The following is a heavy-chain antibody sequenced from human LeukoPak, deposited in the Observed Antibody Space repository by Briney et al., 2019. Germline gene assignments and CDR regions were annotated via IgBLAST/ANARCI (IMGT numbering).Heavy chain of an antibody. V-gene: IGHV3-23*01. CDR2: ISGSGGST. D-gene: IGHD1-26*01. Sequence: GGSLRLSCAASGFTFSSYAMSWVRQAPGKGLEWVSAISGSGGSTYYADSVKGRFTISRDNSKNTLYLQMNSLRAEDTAVYYCARDGRSYQGYYYYMDVWGKGTTVTVSS. J-gene: IGHJ6*03. CDR1: GFTFSSYA. CDR3: ARDGRSYQGYYYYMDV.